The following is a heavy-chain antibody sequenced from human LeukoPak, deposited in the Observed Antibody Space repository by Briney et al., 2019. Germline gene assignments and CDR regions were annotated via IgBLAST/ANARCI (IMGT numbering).Heavy chain of an antibody. CDR1: GGSISSYY. Sequence: SETLSLTCTVSGGSISSYYWSWIRQPPVKGLEWIGYIYYSGSTNYNPSLKSRVTISVDTSKNQFSLKLSSVTAADTAVYYCAREEGHLYYYYGMDVWGQGTTVTVSS. V-gene: IGHV4-59*01. CDR2: IYYSGST. CDR3: AREEGHLYYYYGMDV. J-gene: IGHJ6*02.